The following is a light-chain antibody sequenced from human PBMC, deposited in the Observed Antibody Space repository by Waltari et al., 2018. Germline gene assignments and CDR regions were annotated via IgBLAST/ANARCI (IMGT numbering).Light chain of an antibody. CDR1: QGVGRT. Sequence: DMVLTQSPGTRSLSPGGRATLTCRASQGVGRTLAWYQQRPGQSPRLLMYEASIRAADIPDRFAGSGSGTDFSLTINRLEPEDFAAYYCQHYLRLPVSFGQGTKVEIK. J-gene: IGKJ1*01. V-gene: IGKV3-20*01. CDR2: EAS. CDR3: QHYLRLPVS.